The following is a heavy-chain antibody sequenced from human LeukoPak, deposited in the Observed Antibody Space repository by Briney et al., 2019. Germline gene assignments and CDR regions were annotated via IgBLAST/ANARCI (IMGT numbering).Heavy chain of an antibody. D-gene: IGHD1-26*01. CDR3: ATAYMVGARRPFHY. V-gene: IGHV1-69*06. Sequence: ASVKVSCKASGGTFSSYVISWVRQAPGQGLEWMGGIIPIFGTANYAQKFQGRVTITADKSTSTAYMELSSLRSEDTAVYFCATAYMVGARRPFHYWGQGTLVTVSS. CDR2: IIPIFGTA. J-gene: IGHJ4*02. CDR1: GGTFSSYV.